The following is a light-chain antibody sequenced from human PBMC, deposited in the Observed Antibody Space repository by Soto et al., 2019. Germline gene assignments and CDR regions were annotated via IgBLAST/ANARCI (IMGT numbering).Light chain of an antibody. CDR2: RNN. CDR1: SSNIGSNY. V-gene: IGLV1-47*01. Sequence: QPVLTQPPSASGTPGQRVTISCSGSSSNIGSNYVYWYQQLPGTAPKLLIYRNNQRPSGVPDRFSGSKSGTSASLAISGLRSEDEDDYYCAAWDDSLSVVFGGGTQLTVL. CDR3: AAWDDSLSVV. J-gene: IGLJ2*01.